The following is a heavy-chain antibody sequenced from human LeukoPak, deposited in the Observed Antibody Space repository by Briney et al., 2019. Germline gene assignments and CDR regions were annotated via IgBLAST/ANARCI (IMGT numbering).Heavy chain of an antibody. D-gene: IGHD3-10*01. CDR2: ISYDGSNI. Sequence: GGSLRLSCAASGFTLSSYGMHWVRQAPGKGLEWVAVISYDGSNINYAESVKGRFTISRDNSKNTLYLQMNSLRAEDTAVYYCAKEGYYYGSGKDYYYYMDVWGKGTTVTISS. CDR1: GFTLSSYG. CDR3: AKEGYYYGSGKDYYYYMDV. V-gene: IGHV3-30*18. J-gene: IGHJ6*03.